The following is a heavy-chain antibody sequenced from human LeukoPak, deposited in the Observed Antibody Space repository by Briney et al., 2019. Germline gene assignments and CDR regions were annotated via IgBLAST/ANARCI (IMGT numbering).Heavy chain of an antibody. D-gene: IGHD3-22*01. CDR1: SGSISSYY. CDR2: FYYSGST. CDR3: ARGDYGSSGYSFDY. J-gene: IGHJ4*02. Sequence: SETLSLTCTVSSGSISSYYWSWIRQPPGKGLEWIGYFYYSGSTNYNPSLRGRATISSDTSKNQFSLQLSSVTAADTAVYYCARGDYGSSGYSFDYWGQGTLVTVSS. V-gene: IGHV4-59*01.